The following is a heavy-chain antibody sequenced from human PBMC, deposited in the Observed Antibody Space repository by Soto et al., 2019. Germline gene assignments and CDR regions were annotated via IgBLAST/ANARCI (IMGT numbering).Heavy chain of an antibody. D-gene: IGHD6-13*01. J-gene: IGHJ6*02. CDR2: ISSTSSYI. CDR3: AGRIAAGGGMDV. Sequence: EVQVVESGGGLVKPGGSLRLSCAASGFNFSRHTMTWVRQAPGKGLEWVSSISSTSSYIHYADSVKGRFTISRDNAKTSLFLQLTSLRAEDTALYYCAGRIAAGGGMDVWGQGTTVSVSS. V-gene: IGHV3-21*02. CDR1: GFNFSRHT.